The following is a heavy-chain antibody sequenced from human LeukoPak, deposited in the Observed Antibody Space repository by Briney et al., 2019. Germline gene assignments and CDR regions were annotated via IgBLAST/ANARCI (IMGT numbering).Heavy chain of an antibody. V-gene: IGHV5-51*01. CDR3: ARHAPYYYDSNYPDY. J-gene: IGHJ4*02. Sequence: GESLKISCKGSGYSFTSYWIGWVRQLPGKGLEWMGIIYPGDSDTRYSPSFQGQVTISADKSISTAYLQWSSLKASDTAMYYCARHAPYYYDSNYPDYWGQGTLVTVSS. D-gene: IGHD3-22*01. CDR2: IYPGDSDT. CDR1: GYSFTSYW.